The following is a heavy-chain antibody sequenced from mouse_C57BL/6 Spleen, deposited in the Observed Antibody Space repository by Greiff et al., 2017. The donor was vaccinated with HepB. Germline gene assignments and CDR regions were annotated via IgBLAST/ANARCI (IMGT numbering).Heavy chain of an antibody. V-gene: IGHV1-5*01. D-gene: IGHD1-1*01. CDR3: TSGSSSYYAMDY. CDR1: GYTFTSYW. CDR2: IYPGNSDT. Sequence: EVQLQQSGTVLARPGASVKMSCKTSGYTFTSYWMHWVKQRPGQGLEWIGAIYPGNSDTSYNQKFKGKAKLTAVTSASTAYMELSSLTNEDSAVYYCTSGSSSYYAMDYWGQGTSVTVSS. J-gene: IGHJ4*01.